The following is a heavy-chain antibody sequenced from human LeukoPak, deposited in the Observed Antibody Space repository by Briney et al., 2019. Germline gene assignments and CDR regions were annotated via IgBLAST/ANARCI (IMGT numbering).Heavy chain of an antibody. Sequence: GGSLTLSCAASGLTLRSYDMSGLRQAPGKGLEWVSGINGSCGNTYNGVCEKPLFTISRHNYKNTVYPQINSLSAGDTTVYYCAKGRTAVVVTAIHNWGQGTLVTVSS. CDR3: AKGRTAVVVTAIHN. CDR1: GLTLRSYD. J-gene: IGHJ4*02. CDR2: INGSCGNT. V-gene: IGHV3-23*01. D-gene: IGHD2-21*02.